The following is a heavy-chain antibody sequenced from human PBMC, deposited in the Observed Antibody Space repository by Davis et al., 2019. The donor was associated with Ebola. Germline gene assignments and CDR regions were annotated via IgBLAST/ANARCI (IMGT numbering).Heavy chain of an antibody. Sequence: GGSLRLSCAASGFTFNIWGMHWVRQAPGKVMEWVAVISPDGSDKNYADSGKGRFTISRDNSKNTLDLQMNSLRPEDTAVYYCVKTRSNWWNDALEIWGRGTMVIVSS. CDR1: GFTFNIWG. CDR2: ISPDGSDK. D-gene: IGHD2-8*02. V-gene: IGHV3-30*18. J-gene: IGHJ3*02. CDR3: VKTRSNWWNDALEI.